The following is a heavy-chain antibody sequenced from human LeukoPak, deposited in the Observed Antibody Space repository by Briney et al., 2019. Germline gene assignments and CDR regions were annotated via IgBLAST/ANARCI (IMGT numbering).Heavy chain of an antibody. CDR2: IYYSGST. J-gene: IGHJ4*02. V-gene: IGHV4-59*08. CDR1: GGSISSYY. D-gene: IGHD3-22*01. CDR3: ARLSREYYYDSSGYPYFDY. Sequence: SETLSLTCTVSGGSISSYYWSWIRQPPGKGLEWIGYIYYSGSTNYNPSLKSRVTISVDTSKNQFSLKLSSVTAADTAVYYCARLSREYYYDSSGYPYFDYWGQGTLVTVSS.